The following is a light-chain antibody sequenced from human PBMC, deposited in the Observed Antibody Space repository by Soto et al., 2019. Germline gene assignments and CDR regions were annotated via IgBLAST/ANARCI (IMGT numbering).Light chain of an antibody. CDR2: DAS. CDR1: QSIGSY. CDR3: QQYDNWPPYT. J-gene: IGKJ2*01. V-gene: IGKV1-39*01. Sequence: DIQMTQSPSSLSASVGDTVTIDCRASQSIGSYLNWYQQKPGKAPKLLIYDASSLESGVPSRFSGSGSGTEFTLTISSLQSEDVAVYYCQQYDNWPPYTFGQGTKVDIK.